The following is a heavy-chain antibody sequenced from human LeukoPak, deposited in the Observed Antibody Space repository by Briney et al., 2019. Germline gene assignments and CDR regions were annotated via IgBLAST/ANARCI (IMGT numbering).Heavy chain of an antibody. CDR1: GYTFTGYY. CDR2: INPNSGGT. V-gene: IGHV1-2*02. D-gene: IGHD3-9*01. J-gene: IGHJ4*02. CDR3: ARNYDILTGYYVDY. Sequence: ASVKVSCKASGYTFTGYYMHWVRQAPGQGLEGMGWINPNSGGTNYAQKFQGRVTMTRDTSISTAYMELSRLRSDDTAVYYCARNYDILTGYYVDYWGQGTLVTVSS.